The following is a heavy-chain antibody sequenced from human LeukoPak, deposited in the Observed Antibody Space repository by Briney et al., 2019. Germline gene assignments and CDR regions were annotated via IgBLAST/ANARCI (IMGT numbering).Heavy chain of an antibody. D-gene: IGHD3-22*01. V-gene: IGHV3-33*01. CDR3: ARGVGYYDSSGTIDY. J-gene: IGHJ4*02. CDR2: IWYDGSKK. CDR1: GFTFSSYG. Sequence: GRSLRLSCAASGFTFSSYGMHWVRQAPGKGLEWVALIWYDGSKKYSADSVKGRITISRDDSKNTLYLQMNSLRAEDTAEYYCARGVGYYDSSGTIDYWGQGTLVTVSS.